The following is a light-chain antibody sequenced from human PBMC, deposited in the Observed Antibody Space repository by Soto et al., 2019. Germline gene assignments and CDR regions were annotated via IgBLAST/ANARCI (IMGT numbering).Light chain of an antibody. J-gene: IGKJ2*01. CDR1: QSISTS. CDR2: AAS. CDR3: QQGYSTPQT. Sequence: DIQMTQSPSSLSASVGDRFTITCRASQSISTSLSWYQQRPGKAPKLLIYAASTLQSGVPSRFSGGGSGTDFTLTISSLQPEDFATYYCQQGYSTPQTFGQGTKVDIK. V-gene: IGKV1-39*01.